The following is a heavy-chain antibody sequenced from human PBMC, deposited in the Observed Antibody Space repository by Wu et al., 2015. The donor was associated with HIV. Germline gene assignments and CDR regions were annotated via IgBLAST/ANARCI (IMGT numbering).Heavy chain of an antibody. Sequence: QVQLVHSGAEVKKPGASVKVSCQTSGYTFSDYFLHWVRQAPGQGLEWMAWINPINGATIYSENFEGRVTLTRDTSTNTAYMELSSLRSYDTAVYYCARDAPPITTEFDQWGQGTLVSVSS. V-gene: IGHV1-2*02. CDR1: GYTFSDYF. D-gene: IGHD3-22*01. J-gene: IGHJ4*02. CDR3: ARDAPPITTEFDQ. CDR2: INPINGAT.